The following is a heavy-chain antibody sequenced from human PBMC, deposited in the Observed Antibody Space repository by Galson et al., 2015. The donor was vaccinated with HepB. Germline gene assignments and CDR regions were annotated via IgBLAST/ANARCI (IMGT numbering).Heavy chain of an antibody. CDR2: ISYDGSNK. V-gene: IGHV3-30-3*01. J-gene: IGHJ6*02. CDR3: ARDLARISSSWSYYYYGMDI. D-gene: IGHD6-13*01. CDR1: GFTFSSYA. Sequence: SLRLSCAASGFTFSSYAMHWVRQAPGKGLEWVAVISYDGSNKYYADSVKGRFTISRDNSKNTLYLQMNSLRAEDTAVYYCARDLARISSSWSYYYYGMDIWGQGTTVTVPS.